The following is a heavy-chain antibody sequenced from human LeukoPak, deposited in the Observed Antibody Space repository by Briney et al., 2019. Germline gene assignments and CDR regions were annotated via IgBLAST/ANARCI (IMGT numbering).Heavy chain of an antibody. CDR2: ISAYNGNT. V-gene: IGHV1-18*01. J-gene: IGHJ4*02. CDR3: ASGYYDSSGYYVTDY. Sequence: ASVKVSCKASGGTFSSYGISWVRQAPGQGLEWMGWISAYNGNTNYAQKLQGRVTMTTDTSTSTAYMELRSLRSDDTAVYYCASGYYDSSGYYVTDYWGQGTLVTVSS. D-gene: IGHD3-22*01. CDR1: GGTFSSYG.